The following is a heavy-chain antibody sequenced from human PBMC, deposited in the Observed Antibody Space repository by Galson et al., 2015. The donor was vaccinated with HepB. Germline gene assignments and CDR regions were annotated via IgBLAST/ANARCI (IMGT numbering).Heavy chain of an antibody. Sequence: SVKVSCKASGYTFTSYGISWVRQAPGQGLEWMGWISAYNGNTNYAQKLQGRVTMTTDTSTSTAYMELRSLRSDDTAVYYCARDTPSLRYFDWLLYDDAFDIWGQGTMVTVSS. CDR3: ARDTPSLRYFDWLLYDDAFDI. CDR2: ISAYNGNT. CDR1: GYTFTSYG. J-gene: IGHJ3*02. D-gene: IGHD3-9*01. V-gene: IGHV1-18*04.